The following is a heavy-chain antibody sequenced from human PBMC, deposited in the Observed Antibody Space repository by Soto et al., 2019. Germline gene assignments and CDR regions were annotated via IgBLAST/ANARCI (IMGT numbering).Heavy chain of an antibody. D-gene: IGHD3-3*01. CDR3: ARGEPFILVLEL. V-gene: IGHV1-69*06. CDR2: GVPILGST. J-gene: IGHJ3*01. Sequence: QVQLVQSGAEVKKPGSSVKVSCKASEDTFVSYAITWVRQAPGQGLEWMGGGVPILGSTNYAQKFQGRVTFTADKSTNTAYMELSSLRSEDTAMYYCARGEPFILVLELWGQGTMVIVSS. CDR1: EDTFVSYA.